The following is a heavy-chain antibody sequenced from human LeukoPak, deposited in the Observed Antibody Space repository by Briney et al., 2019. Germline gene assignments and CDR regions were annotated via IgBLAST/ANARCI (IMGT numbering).Heavy chain of an antibody. D-gene: IGHD1-26*01. CDR3: AKIKTGSSADPFDN. Sequence: SETLSLTCAVSGYIISSGYYGGWIRQPPEKGREWIGSIYHSGSTYYNPSLKNRGTRSMDTTKNHFSLKLTSVNAADTAVYYCAKIKTGSSADPFDNWGQGTLVTVSS. CDR2: IYHSGST. CDR1: GYIISSGYY. J-gene: IGHJ4*02. V-gene: IGHV4-38-2*01.